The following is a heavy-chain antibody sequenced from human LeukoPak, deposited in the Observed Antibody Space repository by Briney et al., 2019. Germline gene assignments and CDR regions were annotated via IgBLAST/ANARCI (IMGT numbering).Heavy chain of an antibody. CDR3: ARQTGSGLFILP. Sequence: PSETLSLTCTVSGVSISSSNSYWGWIRQPPGKGLEWIGSIYYSGNTYYNASLKSQVSISIDTSKNQFSLRLTSVTAADTPVYYCARQTGSGLFILPGGQGTLVTVSS. J-gene: IGHJ4*02. V-gene: IGHV4-39*01. CDR2: IYYSGNT. CDR1: GVSISSSNSY. D-gene: IGHD3/OR15-3a*01.